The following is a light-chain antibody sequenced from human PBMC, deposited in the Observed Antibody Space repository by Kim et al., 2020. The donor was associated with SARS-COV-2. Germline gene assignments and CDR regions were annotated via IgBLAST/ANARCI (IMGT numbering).Light chain of an antibody. Sequence: VALRQTVRITCQGDSLRSYCATWYQQKPGQSPIVVTYGKNNRPSGIPDRFSGSSSGNTASLTITGTQAGDEADYYCNSRDSNDNVVFGGGTQLTVL. CDR3: NSRDSNDNVV. CDR2: GKN. CDR1: SLRSYC. J-gene: IGLJ2*01. V-gene: IGLV3-19*01.